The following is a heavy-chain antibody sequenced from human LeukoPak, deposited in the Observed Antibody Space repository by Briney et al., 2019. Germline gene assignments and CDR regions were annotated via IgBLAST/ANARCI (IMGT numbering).Heavy chain of an antibody. J-gene: IGHJ4*02. CDR2: INPSGGST. CDR1: GYTFTSYY. CDR3: ARTSGRGVTPDY. Sequence: ASVEVSCKASGYTFTSYYMHWVRQAPGQGLEWMGIINPSGGSTSYAQKFQGRVTMTRDMSTSTVYMELSSLRSEDTAVYYCARTSGRGVTPDYWGQGTLVTVSS. V-gene: IGHV1-46*01. D-gene: IGHD3-10*01.